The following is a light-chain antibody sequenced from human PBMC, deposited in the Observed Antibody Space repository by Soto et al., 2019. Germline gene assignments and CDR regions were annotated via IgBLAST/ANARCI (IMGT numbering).Light chain of an antibody. V-gene: IGLV1-44*01. CDR2: SNN. CDR1: SSNIGSNT. Sequence: QSVLTQPPSASGTPGQRVIISCSGSSSNIGSNTVNWYQQLPGTAPKLLIYSNNERPSVVPDRFSGSKSGTSASLAISGLQYEDEADYYCAAWDDSLNVVFGGGTQLTVL. J-gene: IGLJ2*01. CDR3: AAWDDSLNVV.